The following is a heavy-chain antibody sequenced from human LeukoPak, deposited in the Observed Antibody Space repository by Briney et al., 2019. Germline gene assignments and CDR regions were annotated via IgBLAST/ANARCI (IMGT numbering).Heavy chain of an antibody. CDR3: ARDGDRSDY. V-gene: IGHV3-21*01. J-gene: IGHJ4*02. CDR1: GFTFSSYS. Sequence: GGSLRLSCAASGFTFSSYSMSWFRQAPGKGLEWVSSISSSSSYIYYADSVKGRFTISRDNAKNSLYLQMNSLRAEDTAVYYCARDGDRSDYWGQGTLVTVSS. CDR2: ISSSSSYI.